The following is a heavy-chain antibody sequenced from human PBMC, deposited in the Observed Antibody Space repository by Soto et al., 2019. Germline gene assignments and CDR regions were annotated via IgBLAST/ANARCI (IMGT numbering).Heavy chain of an antibody. CDR2: IWYDGSNK. J-gene: IGHJ4*02. CDR3: ARDPNLESSGWQKPNYFDY. V-gene: IGHV3-33*01. CDR1: GFTFSSYG. Sequence: EGSLRLSCAASGFTFSSYGMHWVRQAPGKGLEWVAVIWYDGSNKYYADSVKGRFTISRDNSKNTLYLQMNSLRAEDTAVYYCARDPNLESSGWQKPNYFDYWGQGILVNVS. D-gene: IGHD6-19*01.